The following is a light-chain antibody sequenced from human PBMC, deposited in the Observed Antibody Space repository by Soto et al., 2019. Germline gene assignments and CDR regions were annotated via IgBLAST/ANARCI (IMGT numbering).Light chain of an antibody. V-gene: IGKV1-5*03. Sequence: DIQMTQSPSTLSASLGERSTITGRPSQRVDFWLAWYQQKPGKAPKLLIHKPSTLEDGVPSRFTGSGSGTDFTLTISSLQPDDVGTYYCHQYRDYPVTFGGGTKVEIK. CDR1: QRVDFW. CDR3: HQYRDYPVT. CDR2: KPS. J-gene: IGKJ4*01.